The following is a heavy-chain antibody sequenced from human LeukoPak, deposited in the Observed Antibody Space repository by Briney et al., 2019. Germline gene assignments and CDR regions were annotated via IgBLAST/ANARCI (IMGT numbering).Heavy chain of an antibody. J-gene: IGHJ4*02. Sequence: GGSLRLSCAASGFTFSSYWMSWVRQAPGKGLEWVAVIWNDGGKKFYAESVKGRFTISRDNSQNTLYLQMNRLRAEDTAVYYCGRDSLGGDYWGQGTLVTVSS. V-gene: IGHV3-33*08. CDR1: GFTFSSYW. CDR3: GRDSLGGDY. CDR2: IWNDGGKK. D-gene: IGHD3-16*01.